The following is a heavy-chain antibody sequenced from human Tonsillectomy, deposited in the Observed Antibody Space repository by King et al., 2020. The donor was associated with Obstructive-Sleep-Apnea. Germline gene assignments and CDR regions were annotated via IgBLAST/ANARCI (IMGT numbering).Heavy chain of an antibody. CDR1: GGSISTTNW. J-gene: IGHJ6*02. Sequence: VQLQESGPGLVKPSGTLSITCAVSGGSISTTNWWNWVRQPPGKGLEWIGEIYHSGNTNYNPSLKSRVTISVDKSKNQFSLNLNSVTAADTAVYYCARVTWRPYYYGLDVWGQGTTVTVS. V-gene: IGHV4-4*02. CDR2: IYHSGNT. D-gene: IGHD5-24*01. CDR3: ARVTWRPYYYGLDV.